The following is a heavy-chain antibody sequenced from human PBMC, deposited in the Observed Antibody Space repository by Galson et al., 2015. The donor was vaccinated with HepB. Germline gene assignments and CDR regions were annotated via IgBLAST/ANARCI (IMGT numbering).Heavy chain of an antibody. J-gene: IGHJ4*02. D-gene: IGHD3-3*02. CDR3: ARLLAGGLYYFDY. CDR2: IHYSGST. V-gene: IGHV4-59*08. Sequence: SETLSLTCTVSGDSISTSYWSWVRQPPGKGLEWIGYIHYSGSTNHNPSLKSRVTISVDTSKNQFSLKLSSVTAADTAVYYCARLLAGGLYYFDYWGQGTLVTVSS. CDR1: GDSISTSY.